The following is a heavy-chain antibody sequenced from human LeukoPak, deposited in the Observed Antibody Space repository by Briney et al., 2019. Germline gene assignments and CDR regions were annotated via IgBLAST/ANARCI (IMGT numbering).Heavy chain of an antibody. CDR3: AREGSYYYYMDV. CDR1: GFTFSSYS. Sequence: GGSLRLSCAASGFTFSSYSMNWVRQAPGKGLEWVSSISSSSSYIYYADSVKGRLTISRDNAKNSLYLQMNSLRAEDTAVYYCAREGSYYYYMDVWGKGTTVTVSS. J-gene: IGHJ6*03. V-gene: IGHV3-21*01. CDR2: ISSSSSYI.